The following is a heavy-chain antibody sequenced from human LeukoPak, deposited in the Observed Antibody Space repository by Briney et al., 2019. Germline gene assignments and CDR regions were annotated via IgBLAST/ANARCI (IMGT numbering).Heavy chain of an antibody. Sequence: GGSLRLSXAASGFTFSSYSMNWVRQTPGKGLEWLSSISSSSSYIYYADSVKGRFTISRDNAKNSLYLQMNSLRAEDTAVYYCARDSYDFWSGQNWFDPWGQGTLVTVSS. CDR1: GFTFSSYS. CDR2: ISSSSSYI. V-gene: IGHV3-21*01. J-gene: IGHJ5*02. CDR3: ARDSYDFWSGQNWFDP. D-gene: IGHD3-3*01.